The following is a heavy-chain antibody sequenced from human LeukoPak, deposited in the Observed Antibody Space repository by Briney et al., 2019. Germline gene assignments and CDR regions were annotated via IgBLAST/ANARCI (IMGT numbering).Heavy chain of an antibody. V-gene: IGHV3-21*01. J-gene: IGHJ6*03. CDR1: GFTFSSYS. D-gene: IGHD3-3*01. Sequence: GGSLRLSCAASGFTFSSYSMNWVRQAPGKGLEWVSSISSSSSYIYYADSVKGRFTISRDNAKNSLYLQMNSLRAEDTAVYYCARGEDTISGVVIIPYMDVWGKGTTVTVSS. CDR3: ARGEDTISGVVIIPYMDV. CDR2: ISSSSSYI.